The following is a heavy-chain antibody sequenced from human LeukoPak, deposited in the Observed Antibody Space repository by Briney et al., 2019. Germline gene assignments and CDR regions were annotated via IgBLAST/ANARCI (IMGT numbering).Heavy chain of an antibody. D-gene: IGHD1/OR15-1a*01. CDR3: AKFRGGTTTLYHFDF. CDR2: IHNDDVGT. V-gene: IGHV3-23*01. J-gene: IGHJ4*02. Sequence: GGSLRLSCAASGFTFSSYAMSWVRQAPGKGLEWDSIIHNDDVGTYYAGSVKGRFTIYRDNSKHTLYLQMNTLRAEYTALYYCAKFRGGTTTLYHFDFWGQGTPVAVSS. CDR1: GFTFSSYA.